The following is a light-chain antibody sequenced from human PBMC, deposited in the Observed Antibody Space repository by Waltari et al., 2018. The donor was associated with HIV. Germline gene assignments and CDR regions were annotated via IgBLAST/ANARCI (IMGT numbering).Light chain of an antibody. CDR1: SSNIGSNS. CDR3: ATWDDTLNGVI. Sequence: QSVLTQPPSASGTPGKRVTISCSGGSSNIGSNSVHWYQQLPGTAPRLLLYSTIQLPSRVPDRCSGSKSGTSASLAISGLQSEDEADYYCATWDDTLNGVIFGGGTKLTVL. CDR2: STI. V-gene: IGLV1-44*01. J-gene: IGLJ2*01.